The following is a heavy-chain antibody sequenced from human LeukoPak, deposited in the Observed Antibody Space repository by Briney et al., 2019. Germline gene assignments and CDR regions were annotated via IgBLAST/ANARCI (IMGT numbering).Heavy chain of an antibody. V-gene: IGHV3-15*01. Sequence: GGSLRLSCAASGFTFSSAWMTWVRQAPGKGLEWVGRIKSKTDGGTAEHAAPVKGRFTISRDDSQNTLYLQMNSLRPEGTAVYYCTTAPDSMDCWGQGTLVTVSS. J-gene: IGHJ4*02. CDR2: IKSKTDGGTA. D-gene: IGHD3-3*01. CDR1: GFTFSSAW. CDR3: TTAPDSMDC.